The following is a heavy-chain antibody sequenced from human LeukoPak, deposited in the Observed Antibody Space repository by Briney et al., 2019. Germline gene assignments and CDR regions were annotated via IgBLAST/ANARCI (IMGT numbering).Heavy chain of an antibody. CDR1: GFTFSSYG. J-gene: IGHJ4*02. V-gene: IGHV3-23*01. CDR3: AKDDGLVVPAAMSFDY. Sequence: PGTSLRLSCAASGFTFSSYGMSWVRQAPGKGLEWVSVISGSGGSTYYADSVKGRFTISRDNSKNTLYLQMNSLRAEDTAVYYCAKDDGLVVPAAMSFDYWGQGTLVTVSS. D-gene: IGHD2-2*01. CDR2: ISGSGGST.